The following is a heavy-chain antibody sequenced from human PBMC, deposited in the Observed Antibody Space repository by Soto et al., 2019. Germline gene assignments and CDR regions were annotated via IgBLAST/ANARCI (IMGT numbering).Heavy chain of an antibody. V-gene: IGHV1-69*13. CDR1: GGTFSSYA. CDR3: AGHSSGVPGYYYGMDV. J-gene: IGHJ6*02. CDR2: IIPIFDTA. D-gene: IGHD3-22*01. Sequence: SVKVSCKASGGTFSSYAINWVRQAPGQGLEWMGGIIPIFDTADYAQKFQGRVTITADESTNTAYMELSSLRSEDTAVYYCAGHSSGVPGYYYGMDVWGQGTTVTVSS.